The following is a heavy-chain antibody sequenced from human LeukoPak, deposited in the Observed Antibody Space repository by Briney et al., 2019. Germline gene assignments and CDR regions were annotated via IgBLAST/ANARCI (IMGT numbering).Heavy chain of an antibody. D-gene: IGHD6-13*01. Sequence: SGTLPLTCAVSGVSISSSNWGSWVRQPPGKGLGWIGEIYHSGSTNYNPSLKSRVTISVDKSKNQFSLKLSSVTAADTAVYYCARGVAAAGTGFDYWGQGTLVTVSS. CDR1: GVSISSSNW. J-gene: IGHJ4*02. CDR3: ARGVAAAGTGFDY. CDR2: IYHSGST. V-gene: IGHV4-4*02.